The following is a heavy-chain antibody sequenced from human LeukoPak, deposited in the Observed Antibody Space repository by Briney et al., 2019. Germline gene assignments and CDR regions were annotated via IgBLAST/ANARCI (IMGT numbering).Heavy chain of an antibody. J-gene: IGHJ6*03. CDR3: AREEYYSGSYYYYYYMDV. D-gene: IGHD1-26*01. Sequence: EASVKVSCKASGGTFSSYAISWVRQAPGQGLEWMGWINPNTGGTKYAQKFQGRVTMTRDTSISTAYMELSRLRSDDTAVYYCAREEYYSGSYYYYYYMDVWGKGTTVTISS. CDR1: GGTFSSYA. V-gene: IGHV1-2*02. CDR2: INPNTGGT.